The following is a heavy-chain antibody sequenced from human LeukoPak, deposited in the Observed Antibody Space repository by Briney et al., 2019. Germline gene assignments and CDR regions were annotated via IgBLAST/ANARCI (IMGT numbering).Heavy chain of an antibody. CDR3: ARVGSPEMATPYFDY. D-gene: IGHD5-24*01. V-gene: IGHV1-69*04. J-gene: IGHJ4*02. CDR2: IIPILGIA. CDR1: GGTFSSYA. Sequence: GASVKVSCKASGGTFSSYAISWVRQAPGQGLEWMGRIIPILGIANYAQKFQGRVTITADKSTSTAYMELSSLRSEDTAVYYCARVGSPEMATPYFDYWGQGTLVTVSS.